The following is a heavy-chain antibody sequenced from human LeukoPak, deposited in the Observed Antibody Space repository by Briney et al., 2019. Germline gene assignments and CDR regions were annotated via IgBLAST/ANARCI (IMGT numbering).Heavy chain of an antibody. D-gene: IGHD2-21*01. CDR2: ISSSSGYI. CDR3: ARDASGGDYFDY. V-gene: IGHV3-21*01. J-gene: IGHJ4*02. CDR1: GFTFSTYS. Sequence: GGFLRLSCAASGFTFSTYSMNWVRQAPGKGLEWVSCISSSSGYIYYADSAKGRFTISRDNAKNSLYLQMNSLRAEDTAVYYCARDASGGDYFDYWGQGTLVTVSS.